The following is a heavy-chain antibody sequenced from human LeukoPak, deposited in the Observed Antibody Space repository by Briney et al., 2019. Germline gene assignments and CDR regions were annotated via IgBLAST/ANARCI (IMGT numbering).Heavy chain of an antibody. CDR2: IKSKTDGGTT. CDR3: TVRGYSSGWYYFDY. Sequence: GRSLRLSCAASGFTFSNAWMSWVRQAPGKGLEWVGRIKSKTDGGTTDYAAPVKGRFTISRDDSKNTLYLQMNSLKTEDTAVYYCTVRGYSSGWYYFDYWGRGTLVTVSS. D-gene: IGHD6-19*01. J-gene: IGHJ4*02. V-gene: IGHV3-15*01. CDR1: GFTFSNAW.